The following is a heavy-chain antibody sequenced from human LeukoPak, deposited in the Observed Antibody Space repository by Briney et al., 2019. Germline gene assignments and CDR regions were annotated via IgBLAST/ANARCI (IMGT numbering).Heavy chain of an antibody. CDR2: INQSGST. V-gene: IGHV4-34*01. CDR1: GGSFSGYY. D-gene: IGHD1-14*01. J-gene: IGHJ3*02. CDR3: ASSQGPTGDAFDI. Sequence: SETLSLTCAVYGGSFSGYYWNWIRQPPGKGLEWIGEINQSGSTKYNPSLKSRVTISVDTSKNQFSLKLTSVTAADTAVYYCASSQGPTGDAFDIWGQGTMVTVSS.